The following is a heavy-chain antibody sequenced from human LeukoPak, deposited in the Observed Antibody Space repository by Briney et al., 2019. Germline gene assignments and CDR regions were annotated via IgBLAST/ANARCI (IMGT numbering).Heavy chain of an antibody. D-gene: IGHD2-2*01. Sequence: SETLSLTCTVSGGSISSSSYYWGWIRQPPGKGLEWIGSIYYSGSTYYNPSLKSRVTISVDTSKNQFSLKLSSVTAADTAVYYCARAQLLGAYYFDYWGQGTLVTVSS. J-gene: IGHJ4*02. CDR1: GGSISSSSYY. CDR2: IYYSGST. V-gene: IGHV4-39*07. CDR3: ARAQLLGAYYFDY.